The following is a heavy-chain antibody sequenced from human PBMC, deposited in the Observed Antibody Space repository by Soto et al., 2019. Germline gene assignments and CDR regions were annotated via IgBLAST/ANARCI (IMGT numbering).Heavy chain of an antibody. CDR3: ARVPFVGYFDWLDP. CDR1: VASISSYY. CDR2: MHHTQGT. V-gene: IGHV4-59*01. J-gene: IGHJ5*02. D-gene: IGHD3-9*01. Sequence: SETLSLTCIVSVASISSYYWTWVRQPPGGGLEWIGYMHHTQGTNDNPSLRGRVHMSIDTSMNQFSLRLTSVTAADTAVYYCARVPFVGYFDWLDPWGHGTLVTVSS.